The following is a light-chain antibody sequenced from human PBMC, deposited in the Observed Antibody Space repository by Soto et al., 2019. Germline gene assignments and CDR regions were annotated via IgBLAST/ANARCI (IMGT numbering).Light chain of an antibody. CDR2: VVS. CDR1: SSDVGGYNY. J-gene: IGLJ1*01. Sequence: QSALTQPASVSGSPGQSITISCTGTSSDVGGYNYVSWYQQHPDKAPKLMIYVVSNRPSGVSNRFSGSKSGNTASLTISGLQAEDEADYCCSSYTSSDTPDVFGTGTKLTVL. CDR3: SSYTSSDTPDV. V-gene: IGLV2-14*01.